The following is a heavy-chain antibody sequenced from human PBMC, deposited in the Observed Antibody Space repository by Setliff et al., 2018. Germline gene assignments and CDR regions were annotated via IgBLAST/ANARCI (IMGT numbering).Heavy chain of an antibody. CDR2: ISSSSSTI. CDR1: GFTFSSYS. Sequence: GGSLRLSCAASGFTFSSYSMNWVRQAPGKGLEWVSYISSSSSTIYYADSVKGRFTISRDNSKNTLHLQMDSLRAEDTAVYYCALDGPYYYYGMDVWGQGTTVTAP. J-gene: IGHJ6*02. CDR3: ALDGPYYYYGMDV. V-gene: IGHV3-48*01.